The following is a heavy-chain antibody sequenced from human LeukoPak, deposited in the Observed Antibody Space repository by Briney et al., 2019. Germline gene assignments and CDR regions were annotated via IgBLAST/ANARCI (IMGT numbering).Heavy chain of an antibody. J-gene: IGHJ4*02. D-gene: IGHD3-22*01. CDR2: IKQDGSEK. CDR1: GFTFSSYW. CDR3: ARDQQGYYDSSGQLDY. Sequence: GGSLRLSCAASGFTFSSYWMSWVRQAPGRGLEWVANIKQDGSEKYYVDSVKGRFTISRDNAKNSLYLQMNSLRAEDTAVYYCARDQQGYYDSSGQLDYWGQGTLVTVSS. V-gene: IGHV3-7*01.